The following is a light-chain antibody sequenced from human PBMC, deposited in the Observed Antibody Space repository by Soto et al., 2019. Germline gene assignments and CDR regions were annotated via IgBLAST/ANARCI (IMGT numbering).Light chain of an antibody. Sequence: ELVMTQSPATLSVSPGERASLAGRASQSVSSNLAWYQQKPGQAPRLLIYGASTRATGIPARFSGSGSGTEFTLTISSLQSEDFAVYYCQQYNNWPPITFGQGTRLEIK. CDR1: QSVSSN. V-gene: IGKV3-15*01. CDR3: QQYNNWPPIT. J-gene: IGKJ5*01. CDR2: GAS.